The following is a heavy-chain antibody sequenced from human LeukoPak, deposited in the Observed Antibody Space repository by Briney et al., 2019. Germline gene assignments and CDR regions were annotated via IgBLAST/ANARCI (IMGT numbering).Heavy chain of an antibody. CDR1: GVSVSSGSYY. CDR3: ARARFLEWLNYDH. V-gene: IGHV4-61*01. Sequence: SETLSLTCTVSGVSVSSGSYYWSWIRQPPGKGLEWIGYIYYSGSTNYNPSLKSRVTISVDTSKNQFSLKLSSVTAADTAVYYCARARFLEWLNYDHWGQGTLVTVSS. CDR2: IYYSGST. J-gene: IGHJ5*02. D-gene: IGHD3-3*01.